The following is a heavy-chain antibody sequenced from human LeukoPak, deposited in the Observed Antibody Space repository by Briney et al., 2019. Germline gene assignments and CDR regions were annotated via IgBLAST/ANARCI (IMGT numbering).Heavy chain of an antibody. CDR3: AKEGPMVRSLDAFDI. CDR1: GGSISSSSYY. Sequence: SETLSLTCTVSGGSISSSSYYWGWLRQPPGKGLEWVGSIYYSGSTYYNPSLKSRVTISVDTSKNQFSLKLSSVTAADTAVYYCAKEGPMVRSLDAFDIWGQGTMVTVSS. J-gene: IGHJ3*02. V-gene: IGHV4-39*07. D-gene: IGHD3-10*01. CDR2: IYYSGST.